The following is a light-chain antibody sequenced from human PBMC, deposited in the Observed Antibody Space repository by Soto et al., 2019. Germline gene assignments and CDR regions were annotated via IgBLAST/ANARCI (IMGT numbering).Light chain of an antibody. CDR2: GAS. CDR1: QSVSSSY. CDR3: QQYGSSPTWT. V-gene: IGKV3-20*01. Sequence: EIVLTQSPGTLSLSPGERATLSCRASQSVSSSYLAWYQQKPGQAPRLLFYGASRRATGIPDRFSGSGSGTDFTLTISRLEPEDFAVYYCQQYGSSPTWTFGQGTKVEIK. J-gene: IGKJ1*01.